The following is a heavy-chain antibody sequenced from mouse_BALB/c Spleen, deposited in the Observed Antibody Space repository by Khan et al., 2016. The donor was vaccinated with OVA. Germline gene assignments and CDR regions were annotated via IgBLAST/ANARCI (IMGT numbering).Heavy chain of an antibody. J-gene: IGHJ4*01. Sequence: EVQLQESGPGLVKPSQSLSLTCTVTGYSITSDYAWNWIRQFPGNKLEWMGYISSSGSTNYNPALKSQISFTRDTSKNQFFLQLNSVTTEDTATYYFARDGSRYNYAMDYWGQGTSVTVSS. CDR1: GYSITSDYA. CDR2: ISSSGST. V-gene: IGHV3-2*02. CDR3: ARDGSRYNYAMDY. D-gene: IGHD2-3*01.